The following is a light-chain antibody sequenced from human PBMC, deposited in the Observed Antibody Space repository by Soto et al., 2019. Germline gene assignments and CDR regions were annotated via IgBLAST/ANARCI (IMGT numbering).Light chain of an antibody. V-gene: IGKV1-5*01. CDR1: QSLSRW. CDR2: DAS. CDR3: QQYGYSPWT. J-gene: IGKJ1*01. Sequence: DIQMTQSPSTLSASVGDRVTITCRASQSLSRWLAWYQQKPGKAPKLLIYDASSLESGVPSRFSGSASGTEFTLSITPLQPDDFALYYCQQYGYSPWTFGLGTKVDIK.